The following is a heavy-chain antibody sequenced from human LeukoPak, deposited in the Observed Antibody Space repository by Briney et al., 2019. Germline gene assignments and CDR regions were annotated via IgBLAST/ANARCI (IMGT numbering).Heavy chain of an antibody. CDR1: GDSISNSN. CDR3: AKVSRSWNYVDY. Sequence: ETLSLTCAVSGDSISNSNWWSWVRQAPGKGLEWVSAISGSGGSTYYADSVKGRFTISRDNSKNTLYLQMNSLRAEDTAVYYCAKVSRSWNYVDYWGQGTLVTVSS. J-gene: IGHJ4*02. D-gene: IGHD1-1*01. CDR2: ISGSGGST. V-gene: IGHV3-23*01.